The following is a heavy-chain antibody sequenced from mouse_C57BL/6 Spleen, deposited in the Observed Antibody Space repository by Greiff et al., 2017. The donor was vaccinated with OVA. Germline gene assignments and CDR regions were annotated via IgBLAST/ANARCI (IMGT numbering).Heavy chain of an antibody. Sequence: VQLQQPGAELVMPGASVKLSCKASGYTFTSYWMHWVKQRPGQGLEWIGEIDPSDSYTNYNQKFKGKSTLTVDKSSSTAYMQRSSLTSEDSAVYYCAREYFFAYWGQGTLVTVSA. CDR2: IDPSDSYT. CDR3: AREYFFAY. D-gene: IGHD5-1*01. CDR1: GYTFTSYW. J-gene: IGHJ3*01. V-gene: IGHV1-69*01.